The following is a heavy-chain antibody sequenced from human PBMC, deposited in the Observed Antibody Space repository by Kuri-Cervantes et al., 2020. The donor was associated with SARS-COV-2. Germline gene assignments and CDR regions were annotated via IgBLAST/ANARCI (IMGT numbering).Heavy chain of an antibody. CDR3: AKDMRGTRTYFDY. D-gene: IGHD1-7*01. J-gene: IGHJ4*02. V-gene: IGHV3-23*01. CDR2: ISGSGGST. Sequence: GESLKISCAASGFTFSSYAMSWVRQAPGKGLEWVSAISGSGGSTYYADSVKGRFTIPRDNSKNTLYLQMNSLRAEDTAVYYCAKDMRGTRTYFDYWGQGTLVTVSS. CDR1: GFTFSSYA.